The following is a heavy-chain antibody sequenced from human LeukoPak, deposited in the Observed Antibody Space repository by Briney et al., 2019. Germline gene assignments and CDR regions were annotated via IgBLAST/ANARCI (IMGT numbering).Heavy chain of an antibody. CDR1: GGSISSGGYY. V-gene: IGHV4-31*03. D-gene: IGHD1-26*01. CDR3: ARVASSVGATDY. J-gene: IGHJ4*02. Sequence: SETLSLTCTVSGGSISSGGYYWSWIRQHPGKGLEWIGYIYYSGSTYYNPSLKSRVTISVDTSKNQFSLKLSSVTAADTAVYYCARVASSVGATDYWGQGILVTVSS. CDR2: IYYSGST.